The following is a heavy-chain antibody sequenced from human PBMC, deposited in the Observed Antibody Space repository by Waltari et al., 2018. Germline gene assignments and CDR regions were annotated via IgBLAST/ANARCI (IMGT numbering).Heavy chain of an antibody. D-gene: IGHD5-18*01. CDR3: ASDVDTAMVTGGAFDI. J-gene: IGHJ3*02. CDR2: INPNSGGT. CDR1: GYTFTGYY. V-gene: IGHV1-2*02. Sequence: QVQLVQSGAEVKKPGASVKVSCKASGYTFTGYYMHWVRHAPGQGLGWMGWINPNSGGTNYAQKIQCRVTMTRDTAISTAYMELSRLRTDETAVYYCASDVDTAMVTGGAFDIWGQGTMVTVSS.